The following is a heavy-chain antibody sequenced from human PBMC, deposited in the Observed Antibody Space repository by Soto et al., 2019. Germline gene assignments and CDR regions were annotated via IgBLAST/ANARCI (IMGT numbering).Heavy chain of an antibody. D-gene: IGHD2-2*01. CDR2: IWHDGSHA. Sequence: QVQLVESGGGVVQPGRSLRLSCAASGFTFSSYGMHWVRQAPGKGLEWVAVIWHDGSHANYADSVKGRFTISRDNSKNTLYVQMNSLRAEDTAVYYCARGPGTSYFDYWGQGSLVTVSS. V-gene: IGHV3-33*01. J-gene: IGHJ4*02. CDR3: ARGPGTSYFDY. CDR1: GFTFSSYG.